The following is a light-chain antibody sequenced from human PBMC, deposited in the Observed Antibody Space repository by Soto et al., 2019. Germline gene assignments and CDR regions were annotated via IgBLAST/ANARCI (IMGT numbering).Light chain of an antibody. J-gene: IGLJ2*01. CDR2: DND. V-gene: IGLV1-51*01. CDR1: SSNIGNNY. CDR3: ATWDRSLSVGV. Sequence: QSALTQPPSVSAAPGQKVTISCSGSSSNIGNNYVFWYQQLPGTAPKLLIYDNDKRPSGIPDRFSGSKSGTSATLGITGLQTGDEADYYCATWDRSLSVGVFGGGTKVTVL.